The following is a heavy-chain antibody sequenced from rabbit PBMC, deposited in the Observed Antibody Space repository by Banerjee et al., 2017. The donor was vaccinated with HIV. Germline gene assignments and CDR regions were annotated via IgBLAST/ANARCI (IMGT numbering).Heavy chain of an antibody. Sequence: QEQLEESGGGLVKPEGSLTLTCKASGFSFSNRYVMSWVRQAPGKGLEWIACINSSSGNTVYATWAKGRFTISKTSSTTVTLQMTSLTAADTATYFCARAQSGAISYGFNLWGPGTLVTVS. CDR2: INSSSGNT. CDR3: ARAQSGAISYGFNL. J-gene: IGHJ4*01. D-gene: IGHD6-1*01. V-gene: IGHV1S45*01. CDR1: GFSFSNRYV.